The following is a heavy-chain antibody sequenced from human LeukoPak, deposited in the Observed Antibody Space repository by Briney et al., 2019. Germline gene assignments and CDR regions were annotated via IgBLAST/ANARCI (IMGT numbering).Heavy chain of an antibody. CDR3: SNGIYDTSY. CDR1: GFTFTKYW. V-gene: IGHV3-7*01. J-gene: IGHJ4*02. Sequence: GGSLRLSCAASGFTFTKYWMAWVRQTPEKGLEWVANINQDGSEGYYLDSVRGRLTSSRDNAKNSLYLQMNSLRVEDTAVYYCSNGIYDTSYWGQGTLVTVSS. CDR2: INQDGSEG. D-gene: IGHD3-22*01.